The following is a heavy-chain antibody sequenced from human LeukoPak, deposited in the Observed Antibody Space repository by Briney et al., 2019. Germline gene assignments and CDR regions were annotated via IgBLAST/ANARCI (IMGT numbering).Heavy chain of an antibody. CDR3: AELGITMIGGV. V-gene: IGHV3-48*03. D-gene: IGHD3-10*02. CDR1: GFTFSSYE. CDR2: ISSSGRTI. Sequence: PGGSLRLSCAASGFTFSSYEMNWVRQAPGKGLEWVSYISSSGRTIYYADSVKGGFTISRDNAQNSLYLKTNSLTDEDTAVYYCAELGITMIGGVWGKGTTVTISS. J-gene: IGHJ6*04.